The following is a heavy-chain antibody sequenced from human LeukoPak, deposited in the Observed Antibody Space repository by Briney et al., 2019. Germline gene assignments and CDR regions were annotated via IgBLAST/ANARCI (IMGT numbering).Heavy chain of an antibody. D-gene: IGHD1-26*01. CDR3: ARQGSGNYLSPVNY. J-gene: IGHJ4*02. CDR1: GGSISSYY. Sequence: PSETLSLTCTVSGGSISSYYLSWIRQPPGKGLEWIGYIYYSGSTNYNPSLKSRVTISVDTSKNQFSLKLSSVTAADTAVYYCARQGSGNYLSPVNYWGQGTLVTVSS. CDR2: IYYSGST. V-gene: IGHV4-59*08.